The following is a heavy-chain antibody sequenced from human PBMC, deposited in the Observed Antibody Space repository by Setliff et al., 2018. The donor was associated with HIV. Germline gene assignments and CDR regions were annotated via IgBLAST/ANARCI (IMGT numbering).Heavy chain of an antibody. CDR1: GGSFSGYH. D-gene: IGHD4-17*01. CDR3: ARLILTRCGDYVKFDY. Sequence: ASETLSLTCAVYGGSFSGYHWNWIRQPPGKGLEWIGEINHSGRTNYNPSLKSRVTISVDTSKNQFSLKLNSVTAADTAVYFCARLILTRCGDYVKFDYWGQGTLVTVSS. CDR2: INHSGRT. V-gene: IGHV4-34*01. J-gene: IGHJ4*02.